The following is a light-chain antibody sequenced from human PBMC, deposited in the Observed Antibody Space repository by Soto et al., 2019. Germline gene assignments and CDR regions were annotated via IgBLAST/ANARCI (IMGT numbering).Light chain of an antibody. CDR1: RRDVGGYNF. Sequence: QSALTQPASVSGSPGQSITISCTGTRRDVGGYNFVSWYQQHPGKAPKLMIFDVNNRPSGVSNRFSGSKSGNTASLTISGLQAEDEADYYCSSWTSSTTQVLGGGTKLTVL. V-gene: IGLV2-14*01. CDR2: DVN. CDR3: SSWTSSTTQV. J-gene: IGLJ2*01.